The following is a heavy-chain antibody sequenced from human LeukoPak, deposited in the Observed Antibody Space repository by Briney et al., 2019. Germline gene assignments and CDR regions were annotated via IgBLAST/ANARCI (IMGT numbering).Heavy chain of an antibody. CDR1: GLYISNYA. CDR2: IWSNGYTT. J-gene: IGHJ4*02. CDR3: VRASPNKWTLDY. V-gene: IGHV3-33*01. Sequence: PGGSLRLSCAASGLYISNYAMHWVRQAPGKGLEWGSIIWSNGYTTYYADSVKGRFTISRETSKNTLYLQMDSLRAEDTAVYYCVRASPNKWTLDYWGQGTLVTVSS. D-gene: IGHD1-26*01.